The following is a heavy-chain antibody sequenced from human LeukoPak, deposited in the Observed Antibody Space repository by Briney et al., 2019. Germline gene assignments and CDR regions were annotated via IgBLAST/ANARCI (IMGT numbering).Heavy chain of an antibody. Sequence: GGSLRLSCAASGYSFSSYAMSWVRQAPGKGLEWVSAISGSGGSTYYADSVKGRFTISRDNSKNTLYLQMNSLRAEDTAVYYCAEDLPSDIVVVPAAVHWGQGTLVTVSS. CDR2: ISGSGGST. D-gene: IGHD2-2*01. CDR3: AEDLPSDIVVVPAAVH. CDR1: GYSFSSYA. J-gene: IGHJ4*02. V-gene: IGHV3-23*01.